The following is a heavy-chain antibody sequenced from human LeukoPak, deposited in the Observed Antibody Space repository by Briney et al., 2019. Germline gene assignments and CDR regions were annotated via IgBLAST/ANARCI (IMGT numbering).Heavy chain of an antibody. CDR3: ARAQYYDSTTAGGMDV. D-gene: IGHD3-22*01. CDR2: IWYDGSNK. J-gene: IGHJ6*02. Sequence: GRSLRLSCAASGFTFSSYGMHWVRQAPGKGLEWVAVIWYDGSNKYYADSVKGRFATSRDNAKNSLYLQMNSLRAEDTAVYYCARAQYYDSTTAGGMDVWGQGTTVTVSS. V-gene: IGHV3-33*01. CDR1: GFTFSSYG.